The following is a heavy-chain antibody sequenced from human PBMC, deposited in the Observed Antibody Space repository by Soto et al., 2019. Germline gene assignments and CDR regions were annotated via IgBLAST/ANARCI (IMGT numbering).Heavy chain of an antibody. CDR2: IYYSGST. Sequence: SETLSLTCTVSGGSISSYYWSWIRQPPGKGLEWIGYIYYSGSTNYNPSLKSRVTISLDTSKNQFSLKLSSVTAADTAVYYCARHVPVVAAYYFDYWGQGTLVTVSS. V-gene: IGHV4-59*08. D-gene: IGHD2-15*01. J-gene: IGHJ4*02. CDR1: GGSISSYY. CDR3: ARHVPVVAAYYFDY.